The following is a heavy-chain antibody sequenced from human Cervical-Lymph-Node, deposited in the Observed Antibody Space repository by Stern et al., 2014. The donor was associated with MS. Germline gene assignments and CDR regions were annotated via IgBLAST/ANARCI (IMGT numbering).Heavy chain of an antibody. CDR2: LSWDDDQ. V-gene: IGHV2-5*02. J-gene: IGHJ4*02. CDR3: AHRVYRNNDYGAVAPYAF. CDR1: GFSLSTSGVS. Sequence: QVTLRESGPTLVKPTQTLTLTCTFSGFSLSTSGVSVGWIRQPPGKALEWLADLSWDDDQRYSPSLQSRLTITADTSKNQVVRTLTKVHPVDTGTYFCAHRVYRNNDYGAVAPYAFWGLGTLVTVSS. D-gene: IGHD4-17*01.